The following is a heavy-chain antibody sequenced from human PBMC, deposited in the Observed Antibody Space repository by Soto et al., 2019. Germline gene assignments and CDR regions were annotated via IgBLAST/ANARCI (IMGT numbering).Heavy chain of an antibody. CDR1: GFTFSSYS. CDR2: ISSSSSYI. CDR3: ARDGEQKLDVYYGMDV. V-gene: IGHV3-21*01. D-gene: IGHD6-13*01. J-gene: IGHJ6*02. Sequence: EVQLVESGGGLVKPGGSLRLSCAASGFTFSSYSMNWVRQAPGKGLEWVSSISSSSSYIYYADSVKGRFTISRDNAKNSLYLQMNSLRADDTAVYYCARDGEQKLDVYYGMDVWGQGTTVTVSS.